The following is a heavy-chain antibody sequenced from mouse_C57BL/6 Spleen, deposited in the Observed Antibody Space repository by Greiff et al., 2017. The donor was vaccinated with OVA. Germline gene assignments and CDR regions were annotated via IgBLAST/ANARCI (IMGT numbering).Heavy chain of an antibody. J-gene: IGHJ4*01. Sequence: VHVKQSVAELVRPGASVKLSCTASGFNIKNPYMHWVKQRPEQGLEWIGRIDPANGNTKYAPKFQGKATITADTSSNTAYLQLSSLTSEDTAIYYCARSSDYPYAMDYWGQGTSVTVSS. CDR3: ARSSDYPYAMDY. V-gene: IGHV14-3*01. CDR1: GFNIKNPY. D-gene: IGHD2-4*01. CDR2: IDPANGNT.